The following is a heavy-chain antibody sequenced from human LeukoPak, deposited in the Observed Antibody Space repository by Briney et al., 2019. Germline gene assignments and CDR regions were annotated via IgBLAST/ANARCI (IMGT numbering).Heavy chain of an antibody. CDR1: GFTFSSYW. Sequence: GGSLRLSCTASGFTFSSYWMQWVRQAPGKGQVWVSRINTDGSSTTYADSVKGRFTISRDNSRNTLYLQMNSLRAEDTAVYYCAKGDGSVTYYIGGYWGQGTLVTVSS. CDR2: INTDGSST. CDR3: AKGDGSVTYYIGGY. J-gene: IGHJ4*02. D-gene: IGHD3-10*01. V-gene: IGHV3-74*01.